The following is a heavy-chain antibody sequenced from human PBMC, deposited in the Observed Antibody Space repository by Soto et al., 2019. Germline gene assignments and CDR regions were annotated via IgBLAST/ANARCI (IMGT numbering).Heavy chain of an antibody. CDR1: GCTFSNAW. CDR2: IKSKTDGGTT. Sequence: GGSLRLSWAASGCTFSNAWMSWVRQAPGKGLEWVGRIKSKTDGGTTDYAAPVKGRFTISRDDSKNTLYLQMNSLKTEDTAVYYCTASYCSSTSCYAGSFDYWGQGTLVTVSS. CDR3: TASYCSSTSCYAGSFDY. V-gene: IGHV3-15*01. J-gene: IGHJ4*02. D-gene: IGHD2-2*01.